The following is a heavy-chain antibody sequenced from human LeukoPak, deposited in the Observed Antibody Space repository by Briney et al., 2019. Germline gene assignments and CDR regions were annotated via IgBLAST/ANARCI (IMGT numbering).Heavy chain of an antibody. V-gene: IGHV3-23*01. CDR3: AKDHLLCSSTSCYLDYFDS. Sequence: PGGSLRLSCETSGFTFTNYAMSWVRQAPGKGLEWVSAFTARPGRTYYADSVTGRFTISRDTSKSTLFLQMNSLRVEDTAIYYCAKDHLLCSSTSCYLDYFDSWGQGTLVTVSS. CDR1: GFTFTNYA. D-gene: IGHD2-2*01. CDR2: FTARPGRT. J-gene: IGHJ4*02.